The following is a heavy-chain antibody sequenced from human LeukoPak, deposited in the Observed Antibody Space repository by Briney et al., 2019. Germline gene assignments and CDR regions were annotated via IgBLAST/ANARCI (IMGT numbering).Heavy chain of an antibody. Sequence: SETLSLTCTVSGGSISSSSYYWGWIRQPPGKGLEWIGSIYYSGSTYYNPSLKSRVTVSVDTSKNQFSLQLNSVTPEDTAVYYCARERSLHGYSSGWYVDWGQGTLVTVSS. CDR2: IYYSGST. D-gene: IGHD6-19*01. CDR1: GGSISSSSYY. J-gene: IGHJ4*02. V-gene: IGHV4-39*02. CDR3: ARERSLHGYSSGWYVD.